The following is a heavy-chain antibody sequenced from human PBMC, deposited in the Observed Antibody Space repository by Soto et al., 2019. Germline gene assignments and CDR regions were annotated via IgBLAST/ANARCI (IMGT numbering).Heavy chain of an antibody. CDR2: IIPIFGTA. CDR1: GGTFSSYA. CDR3: AREAGRTGNRADYGMGV. D-gene: IGHD6-19*01. Sequence: SVKVSCKASGGTFSSYAISWVRQAPGQGLEWMGGIIPIFGTANYAQKFQGRVTITADESTSTAYMELSSLRSEDTAVYYCAREAGRTGNRADYGMGVWGKGTTGTASS. V-gene: IGHV1-69*13. J-gene: IGHJ6*04.